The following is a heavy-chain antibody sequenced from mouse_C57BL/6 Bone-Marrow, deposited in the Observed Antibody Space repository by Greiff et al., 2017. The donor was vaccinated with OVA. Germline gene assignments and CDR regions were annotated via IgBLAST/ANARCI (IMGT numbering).Heavy chain of an antibody. CDR3: ASFPYYDYDRDY. J-gene: IGHJ2*01. Sequence: VQLQQSGPELVKPGASVKISCKASGYAFSSSWMNWVKQRPGKGLEWIGRIYPGDGDTNYNGKFKGKATLTADKSSSTAYMQLSSLTSEDSAVYFCASFPYYDYDRDYWGPGTTLTVSS. D-gene: IGHD2-4*01. CDR1: GYAFSSSW. V-gene: IGHV1-82*01. CDR2: IYPGDGDT.